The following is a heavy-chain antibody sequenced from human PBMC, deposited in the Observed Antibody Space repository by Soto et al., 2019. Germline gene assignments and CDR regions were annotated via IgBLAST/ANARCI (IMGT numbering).Heavy chain of an antibody. CDR2: MYDTGIT. CDR3: ARVKTGTTFGYYYYGMDV. J-gene: IGHJ6*02. CDR1: GGSITADY. V-gene: IGHV4-59*12. D-gene: IGHD1-7*01. Sequence: SETLSLTCPVSGGSITADYWAWIRPPPGKGLEWIAYMYDTGITNYTPSTSYNPSLKSRVTMSVDTSKNQFSLNLISVTAADTAVYYCARVKTGTTFGYYYYGMDVWGQGTTVTVS.